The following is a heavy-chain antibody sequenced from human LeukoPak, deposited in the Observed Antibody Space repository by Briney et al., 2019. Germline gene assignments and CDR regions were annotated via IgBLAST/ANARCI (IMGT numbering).Heavy chain of an antibody. CDR2: INHSGYT. V-gene: IGHV4-34*01. D-gene: IGHD6-19*01. CDR1: GLPVSNYY. Sequence: SETLSLTCAVSGLPVSNYYWSWVRQSPTKGLEWIGEINHSGYTNYNPSLKSRVTISIDTSKNQFSLMVTSMTAADTGVYYCTRAVAGHPDWGQGTLVTVSS. CDR3: TRAVAGHPD. J-gene: IGHJ4*02.